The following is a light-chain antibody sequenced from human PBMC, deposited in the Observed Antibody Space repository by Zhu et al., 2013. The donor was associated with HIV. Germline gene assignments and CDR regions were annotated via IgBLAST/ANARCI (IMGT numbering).Light chain of an antibody. Sequence: EIVMTQSPATLSVSPGERATLSCRASQSVSSDLAWYQQRPGQGPRLLIYGASTRAPGISTRFSGSGSGTEFTLTISSLQSEDFAIYYCQQYYFWPPGTFGGGTKVEIK. V-gene: IGKV3-15*01. CDR3: QQYYFWPPGT. J-gene: IGKJ4*01. CDR2: GAS. CDR1: QSVSSD.